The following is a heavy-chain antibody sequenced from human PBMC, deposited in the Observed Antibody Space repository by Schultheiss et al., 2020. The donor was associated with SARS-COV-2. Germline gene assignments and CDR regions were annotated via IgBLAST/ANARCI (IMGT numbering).Heavy chain of an antibody. J-gene: IGHJ6*03. CDR2: IYNRGST. V-gene: IGHV4-59*08. D-gene: IGHD3-10*01. CDR3: ARSGSYYYMNV. Sequence: SQTLSLTCAVYGGSFNGYYWSWIRQPPGKGLEWIGYIYNRGSTNYNPSLKSRVTISVDTSKNQVSLNLTSVTATDTAVYYCARSGSYYYMNVWGKGTTVTVSS. CDR1: GGSFNGYY.